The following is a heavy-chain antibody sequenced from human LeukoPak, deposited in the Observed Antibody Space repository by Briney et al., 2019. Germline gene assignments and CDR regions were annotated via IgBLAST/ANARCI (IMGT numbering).Heavy chain of an antibody. D-gene: IGHD3-3*01. Sequence: GGSLRLSCAASGFTFSSYSMNWVRQAPGKGLEWVSSISSSSSYIYYADSVKGRFTISRDNAKNSLYLQMNSLRAEDTAVYYCASGGIDFWSGYEYWGQGTLVTVSS. CDR2: ISSSSSYI. V-gene: IGHV3-21*01. CDR3: ASGGIDFWSGYEY. CDR1: GFTFSSYS. J-gene: IGHJ4*02.